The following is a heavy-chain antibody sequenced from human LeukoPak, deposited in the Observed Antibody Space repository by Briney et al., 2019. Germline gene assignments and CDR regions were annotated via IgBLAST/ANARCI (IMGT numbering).Heavy chain of an antibody. D-gene: IGHD3-22*01. V-gene: IGHV3-33*06. CDR3: AKEYYDSSSCLDY. Sequence: PGGSLRLSCAASGFTFSSYGMHWVRQAPGKGLEWVAVIWYDGSNKYYADSVKGRFTISRDNSKNTLYLQMNSLRAEDTAVYYCAKEYYDSSSCLDYWGQGTLVTVSS. CDR1: GFTFSSYG. J-gene: IGHJ4*02. CDR2: IWYDGSNK.